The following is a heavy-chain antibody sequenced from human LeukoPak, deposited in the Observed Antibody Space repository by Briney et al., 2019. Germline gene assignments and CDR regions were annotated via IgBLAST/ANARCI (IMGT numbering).Heavy chain of an antibody. Sequence: SETLSLTCTVSGGSISSYYWSWIRQPPGKGLEWIGYIYYSGSTNYNPSLKSRVTISVDTSKNQFSLKLSSVTAADTAVYYCATSLTTYNDYWGQGTLVTVSS. V-gene: IGHV4-59*01. J-gene: IGHJ4*02. CDR3: ATSLTTYNDY. CDR2: IYYSGST. D-gene: IGHD3-10*01. CDR1: GGSISSYY.